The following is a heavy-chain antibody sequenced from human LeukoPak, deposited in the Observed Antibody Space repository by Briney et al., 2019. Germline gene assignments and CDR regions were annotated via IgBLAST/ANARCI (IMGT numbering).Heavy chain of an antibody. CDR1: GFTFSNYW. J-gene: IGHJ4*02. CDR2: INKDGSIT. V-gene: IGHV3-74*01. D-gene: IGHD6-19*01. Sequence: GGSLRLSCVASGFTFSNYWMHWVRQAPGKGPEWVSRINKDGSITNFADSVKGRFTISRDNAKNSLYLQMNSLRAEDTAVYYCARGFGSGWDYWGQGTLVTVSS. CDR3: ARGFGSGWDY.